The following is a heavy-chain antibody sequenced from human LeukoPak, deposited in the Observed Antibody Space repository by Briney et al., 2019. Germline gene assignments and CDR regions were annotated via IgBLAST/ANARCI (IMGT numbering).Heavy chain of an antibody. D-gene: IGHD6-13*01. J-gene: IGHJ6*03. V-gene: IGHV1-46*01. CDR1: GYTFTRYY. CDR3: ARDAAAGTENYYYYYMDV. Sequence: ASVKVSCKASGYTFTRYYMHWVRQAPGQGLEWMGIINPSGGSTSYAQKFQGRVTMTRDTSTSTVYIELSSLRSEDTAVYYCARDAAAGTENYYYYYMDVWGKGTTVTVSS. CDR2: INPSGGST.